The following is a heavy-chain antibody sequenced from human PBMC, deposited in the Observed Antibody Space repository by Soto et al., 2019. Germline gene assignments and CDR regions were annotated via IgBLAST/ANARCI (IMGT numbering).Heavy chain of an antibody. CDR3: AHSASVPCCYYFDS. Sequence: QITLKESGPALVKPTQTLTLTCTFSGFSLSSIGVAVGWIRQPPGKALEWLALLYWNDDRRYSPSLKSRLTITKATSKNQVVLTMTNMDPADTATYYCAHSASVPCCYYFDSWGQGTLVTVSS. CDR1: GFSLSSIGVA. V-gene: IGHV2-5*01. CDR2: LYWNDDR. D-gene: IGHD1-26*01. J-gene: IGHJ4*02.